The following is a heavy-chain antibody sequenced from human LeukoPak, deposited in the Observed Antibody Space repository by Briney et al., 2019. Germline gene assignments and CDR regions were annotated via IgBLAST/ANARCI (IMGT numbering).Heavy chain of an antibody. D-gene: IGHD6-19*01. CDR3: ARTVAGKLVFGY. CDR1: GFTVSSTY. J-gene: IGHJ4*02. CDR2: IYSGGST. Sequence: PGGSLRLSCAASGFTVSSTYKSWVRQAPGKGLEWVSVIYSGGSTYYADSVRGRFTISRDNSKNTLYLQMNSLRAEDTAVYYCARTVAGKLVFGYWGQGTLVTVSS. V-gene: IGHV3-53*01.